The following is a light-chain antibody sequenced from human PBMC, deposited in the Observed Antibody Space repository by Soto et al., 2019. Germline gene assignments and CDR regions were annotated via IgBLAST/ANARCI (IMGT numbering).Light chain of an antibody. CDR1: QSVSSSY. J-gene: IGKJ2*01. CDR3: QQYGSSPPYT. CDR2: GAS. V-gene: IGKV3-20*01. Sequence: EIVLTQSPGTLSLSPGERATLSCRASQSVSSSYLAWYQQKPGQTPTLLIYGASTRATGIPDRFIGSGSGTDFTLTISRLEPEDFAVYYCQQYGSSPPYTFGQGTKLEIK.